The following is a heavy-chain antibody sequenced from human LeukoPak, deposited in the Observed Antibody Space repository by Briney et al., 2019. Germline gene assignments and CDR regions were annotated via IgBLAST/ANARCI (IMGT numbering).Heavy chain of an antibody. CDR3: AKEGRRYCSGGSCYPFDY. CDR2: ISYDGSNK. J-gene: IGHJ4*02. V-gene: IGHV3-30*18. Sequence: PGGSLRLSCAASGFTFSSYGMHWVRQAPGKGLEWVAVISYDGSNKYYAHSVKGRFTISRDNSKNTLYLQMNSLRAEDTAVYYCAKEGRRYCSGGSCYPFDYWGQGTLVTVSS. D-gene: IGHD2-15*01. CDR1: GFTFSSYG.